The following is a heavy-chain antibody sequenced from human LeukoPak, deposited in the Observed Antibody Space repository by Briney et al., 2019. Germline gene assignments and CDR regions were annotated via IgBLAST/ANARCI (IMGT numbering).Heavy chain of an antibody. V-gene: IGHV1-2*02. D-gene: IGHD1-26*01. CDR1: GYTFTDYY. Sequence: ASVTVSCTASGYTFTDYYVHWVRQAPGQGLEGMGFIIPKSGEMRYAQKFQGRVTMTRDTSISTAYMELSRLTADDTALYYCARDPVPSGHPDFDYWGQGTQVTVSS. CDR2: IIPKSGEM. J-gene: IGHJ4*02. CDR3: ARDPVPSGHPDFDY.